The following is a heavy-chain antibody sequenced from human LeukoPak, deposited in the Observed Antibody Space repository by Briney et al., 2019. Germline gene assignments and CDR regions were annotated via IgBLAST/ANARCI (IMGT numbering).Heavy chain of an antibody. J-gene: IGHJ4*02. CDR2: IYPGDSDT. Sequence: GESLKISCEGSGYSFTTYWIGWVRQMPGKGLEWMGVIYPGDSDTRYSPSFQGQVTISADKSISTAYLQWSSLKDSDTAMYYCARRGLYCSSTNCYDYWGQGTLVTVSS. D-gene: IGHD2-2*01. CDR1: GYSFTTYW. V-gene: IGHV5-51*01. CDR3: ARRGLYCSSTNCYDY.